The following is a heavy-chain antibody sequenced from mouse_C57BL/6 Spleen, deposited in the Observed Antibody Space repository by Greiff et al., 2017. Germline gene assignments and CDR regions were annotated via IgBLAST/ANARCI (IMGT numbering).Heavy chain of an antibody. CDR1: GFTFSSYA. D-gene: IGHD6-5*01. J-gene: IGHJ3*01. V-gene: IGHV5-9-1*02. CDR3: TREGRSLTGFAY. Sequence: EVQLQESGEGLVKPGGSLKLSCAASGFTFSSYAMSWVRQTPEKRLEWVAYISSGGDYIYYADTVKGRFTISRDNARNTLYLQMSSLKSEDTAMYYCTREGRSLTGFAYWGKGTLVTVSA. CDR2: ISSGGDYI.